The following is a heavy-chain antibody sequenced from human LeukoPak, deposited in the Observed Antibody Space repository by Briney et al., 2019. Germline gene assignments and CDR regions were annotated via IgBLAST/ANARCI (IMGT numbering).Heavy chain of an antibody. CDR1: SGSISSSGYS. J-gene: IGHJ4*02. D-gene: IGHD4-23*01. CDR3: ARGATTVVNPYYFDY. Sequence: SQTLSLTCAVSSGSISSSGYSWNWIRQPPGKGLEWIGYIYHSGSTYYNPSLKSRVIVSVDRSKNQFSLKLSSVTAADTAVYYWARGATTVVNPYYFDYWGQGTLVTVSS. V-gene: IGHV4-30-2*01. CDR2: IYHSGST.